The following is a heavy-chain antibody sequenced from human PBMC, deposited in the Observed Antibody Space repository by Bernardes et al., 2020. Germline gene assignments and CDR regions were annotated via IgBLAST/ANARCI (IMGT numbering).Heavy chain of an antibody. D-gene: IGHD6-13*01. J-gene: IGHJ1*01. CDR1: GGSFSGYY. CDR3: ARGGPRQQLARGEYFQH. Sequence: SETLSLTCAVYGGSFSGYYWSWIRQPPGKGLEWIGEINHSGSTNYNPSLKSRVTISVDTSKNQFSLKLSSVTAADTAVYYCARGGPRQQLARGEYFQHWGQGTLVTVSS. CDR2: INHSGST. V-gene: IGHV4-34*01.